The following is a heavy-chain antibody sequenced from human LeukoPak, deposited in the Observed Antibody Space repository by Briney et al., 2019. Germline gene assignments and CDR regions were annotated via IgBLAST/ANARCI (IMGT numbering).Heavy chain of an antibody. D-gene: IGHD2-21*02. J-gene: IGHJ4*02. Sequence: GGSLRLPCAASGFTFSSYAMHWVRQAPGKGLEWVAVISYDGSNKYYADSVKGRFTISTDNSKNTLYLQMNSLRAEDTAVYYCAYCGGDCLASDYWGQGTLVTVSS. CDR1: GFTFSSYA. CDR2: ISYDGSNK. V-gene: IGHV3-30-3*01. CDR3: AYCGGDCLASDY.